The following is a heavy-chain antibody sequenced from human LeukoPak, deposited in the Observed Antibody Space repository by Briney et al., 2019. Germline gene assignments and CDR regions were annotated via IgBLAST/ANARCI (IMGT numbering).Heavy chain of an antibody. Sequence: PGGSLRLSCAASGFTFSSYWMHWVRHAPGKGLVWVSRINSDGSSTSYADSVKGRFTISRDNAKNTLYLQMNSLRAEDTAVYSCARRIVTYYYDSSGSLDAFDIWGQGTMVTVSS. CDR2: INSDGSST. CDR3: ARRIVTYYYDSSGSLDAFDI. J-gene: IGHJ3*02. CDR1: GFTFSSYW. D-gene: IGHD3-22*01. V-gene: IGHV3-74*01.